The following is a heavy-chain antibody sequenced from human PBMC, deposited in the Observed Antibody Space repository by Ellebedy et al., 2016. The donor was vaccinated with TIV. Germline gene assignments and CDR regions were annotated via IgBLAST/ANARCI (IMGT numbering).Heavy chain of an antibody. D-gene: IGHD3-9*01. CDR3: ARVRPADYDILTGYFPPGY. J-gene: IGHJ4*02. CDR1: GFTFSSYA. Sequence: GESLKISXAASGFTFSSYAMSWVRQAPGKGLEWVSAISGSGGSTYYADSVKGRFTISRDNSKNSLYLQMNSLRAEDTAVYYCARVRPADYDILTGYFPPGYWGQGTLVTVSS. V-gene: IGHV3-23*01. CDR2: ISGSGGST.